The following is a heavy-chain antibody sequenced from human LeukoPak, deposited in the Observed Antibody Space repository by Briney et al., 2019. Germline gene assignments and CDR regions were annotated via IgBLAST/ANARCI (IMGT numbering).Heavy chain of an antibody. J-gene: IGHJ1*01. CDR1: GFTFSSYG. V-gene: IGHV3-30*18. CDR2: ISYDGSNK. Sequence: GGSLRLSCAASGFTFSSYGMHWVRQAPGKGLEWVAVISYDGSNKYYADSVKGRFTISRDNSKNTLYLQMNSLRAEDTAVYYCAKVDGDFPGAEYLQHWGQGTLVTVSS. D-gene: IGHD4-17*01. CDR3: AKVDGDFPGAEYLQH.